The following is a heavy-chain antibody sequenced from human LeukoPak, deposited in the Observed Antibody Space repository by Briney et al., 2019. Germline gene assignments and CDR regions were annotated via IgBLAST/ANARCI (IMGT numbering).Heavy chain of an antibody. D-gene: IGHD3-9*01. J-gene: IGHJ4*02. CDR2: IRNKANSYTT. V-gene: IGHV3-72*01. CDR3: TTDQHVLRYFDWLPEFDY. Sequence: GGSLRLSCAASGFTFSDHYMDWVRQAPEKGLEWVGRIRNKANSYTTEYAASVKGRFTVSRDDSKNSLYMQMSSLKTEDTAVYYCTTDQHVLRYFDWLPEFDYWGQGTLVTVSS. CDR1: GFTFSDHY.